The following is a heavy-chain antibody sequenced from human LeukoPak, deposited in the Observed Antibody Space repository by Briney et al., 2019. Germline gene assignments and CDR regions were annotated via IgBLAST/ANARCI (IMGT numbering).Heavy chain of an antibody. CDR2: IYYSGST. J-gene: IGHJ4*02. V-gene: IGHV4-31*03. CDR3: ERAVGGVTVDRNFDF. Sequence: TLSLTCIVSGDSIISGGYYWSWIRQHPGKGLECIGFIYYSGSTYYNPSLKSRVTITIDTSKNQFSLNLSSVTAADTAVYYCERAVGGVTVDRNFDFWGQGTLVTVSS. CDR1: GDSIISGGYY. D-gene: IGHD3-16*01.